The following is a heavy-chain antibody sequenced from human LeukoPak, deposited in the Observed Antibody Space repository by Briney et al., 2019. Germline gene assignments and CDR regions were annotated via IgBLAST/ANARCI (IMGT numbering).Heavy chain of an antibody. V-gene: IGHV1-18*01. CDR2: ISGGYNGDS. CDR3: ARDEKKYCSGGSCPAYFDY. J-gene: IGHJ4*02. CDR1: GYNFRHYG. Sequence: ASVKVSCKTSGYNFRHYGISWVRQAPGQGPEWMAWISGGYNGDSNYALKLRGRLTMTTDTSTSTAYMELRSLRSDDTAVYYCARDEKKYCSGGSCPAYFDYWGQGTLVTVSS. D-gene: IGHD2-15*01.